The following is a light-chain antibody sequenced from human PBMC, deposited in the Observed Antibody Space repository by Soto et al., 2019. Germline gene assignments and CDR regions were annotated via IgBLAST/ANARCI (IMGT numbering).Light chain of an antibody. V-gene: IGLV2-23*02. CDR2: EVS. CDR1: SSDVGSYNL. J-gene: IGLJ1*01. Sequence: QCVRTQPASVSGSPGQSITISCTGTSSDVGSYNLVSWYQQHPGKAPKLMIYEVSKRPSGVSNRFSGSKSGNTASLTISGLQAEDEADYYCCSYAGSSTLIFGTGTKVTVL. CDR3: CSYAGSSTLI.